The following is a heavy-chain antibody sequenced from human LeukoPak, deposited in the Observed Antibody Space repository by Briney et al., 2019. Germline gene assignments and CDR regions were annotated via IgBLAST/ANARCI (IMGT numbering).Heavy chain of an antibody. Sequence: SVKVSCKASGGTFISYAISWVRQAPGQGLEWMGRIIPILGIANYAQKFQGRVTITADKSTSTAYMELSSLRSEDTAVYYCARDRYSGYDLDYWGQGTLVTVSS. J-gene: IGHJ4*02. CDR2: IIPILGIA. CDR3: ARDRYSGYDLDY. D-gene: IGHD5-12*01. CDR1: GGTFISYA. V-gene: IGHV1-69*04.